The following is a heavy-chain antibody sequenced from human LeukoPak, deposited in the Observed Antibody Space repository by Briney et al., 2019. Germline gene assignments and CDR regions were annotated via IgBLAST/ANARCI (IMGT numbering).Heavy chain of an antibody. CDR3: AKNKDWNDEELDY. V-gene: IGHV3-23*01. CDR2: ISGSGGST. CDR1: GFTFSSYA. J-gene: IGHJ4*02. D-gene: IGHD1-1*01. Sequence: GGSLRLSCAASGFTFSSYAMSWVRQAPGKGLEWVSAISGSGGSTYYADSVRGRFTISRDNSKNTLYLQMNSLRAEDTAVYYCAKNKDWNDEELDYWGQGTLVTVSS.